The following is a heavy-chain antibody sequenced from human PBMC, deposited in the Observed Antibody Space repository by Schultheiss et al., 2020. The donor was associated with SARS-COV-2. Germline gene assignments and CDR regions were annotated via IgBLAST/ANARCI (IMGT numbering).Heavy chain of an antibody. Sequence: SETLSLTCTVSGGSVSSGSYYWSWIRQPPGKGLEWIGYIYYSGSTNYNPSLKSRVTISVDTSKNQFSLKLSSVTAADTAVYYCARQGRRSAREIAQDNWFDPWGQGTLVTVSS. J-gene: IGHJ5*02. D-gene: IGHD2-21*01. V-gene: IGHV4-61*01. CDR2: IYYSGST. CDR3: ARQGRRSAREIAQDNWFDP. CDR1: GGSVSSGSYY.